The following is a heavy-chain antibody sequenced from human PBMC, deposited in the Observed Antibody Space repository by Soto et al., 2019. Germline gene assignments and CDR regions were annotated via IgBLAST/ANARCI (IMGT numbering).Heavy chain of an antibody. V-gene: IGHV3-15*07. Sequence: EVQLVESGGDLAKPGGSLRLSCAVSGFTFSYAWMNWVRQAPGKGLEWVGRIKSKTDGGTTDYAAPVKGRFTISRDDSRHMVSPQMNSLGTKDTVVYYGDTGRRDLVYGGQGTRVTVTS. J-gene: IGHJ4*02. CDR2: IKSKTDGGTT. CDR3: DTGRRDLVY. CDR1: GFTFSYAW.